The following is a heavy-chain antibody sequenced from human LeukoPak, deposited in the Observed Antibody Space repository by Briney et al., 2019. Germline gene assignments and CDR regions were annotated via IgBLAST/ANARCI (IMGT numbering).Heavy chain of an antibody. D-gene: IGHD6-13*01. J-gene: IGHJ4*02. CDR2: IYTSGST. CDR1: GGSISSYY. CDR3: ARGRSSSSSWNYYFDY. Sequence: SETLSLTCTVSGGSISSYYWSWIRQPAGKGLEWIGRIYTSGSTNYNPSLKSRVTMSVDTSKNQFSLKLSSVTAADTAVYYCARGRSSSSSWNYYFDYWGQGTLVTVSS. V-gene: IGHV4-4*07.